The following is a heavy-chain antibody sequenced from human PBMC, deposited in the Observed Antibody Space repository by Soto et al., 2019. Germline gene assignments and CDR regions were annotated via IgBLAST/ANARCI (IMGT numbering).Heavy chain of an antibody. CDR1: GLTFSGYV. CDR2: INSDGSST. CDR3: ARVDWGNYYDSSGYLWAFDY. V-gene: IGHV3-74*01. D-gene: IGHD3-22*01. Sequence: GGSVRLSCAASGLTFSGYVMSWVRQAPGKGLEWVSCINSDGSSTCYADSVKGRFTISRDNAKNTLYLQMNSLRAEDTAVYYCARVDWGNYYDSSGYLWAFDYWGQGTLVTVSS. J-gene: IGHJ4*02.